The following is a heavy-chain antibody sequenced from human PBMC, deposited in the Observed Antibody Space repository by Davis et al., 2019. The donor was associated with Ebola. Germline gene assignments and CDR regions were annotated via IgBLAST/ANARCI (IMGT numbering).Heavy chain of an antibody. CDR3: AKLSIGVRIAARSRQNWFDP. D-gene: IGHD6-6*01. Sequence: PSETLSLTYAVYGGSFSGYYWSWIRQPPGKGLEWIGEINHSGSTNYNPSLKSRVTISVDTSKNQFSLKLSSVTAADTAVYYCAKLSIGVRIAARSRQNWFDPWGQGTLVTVSS. J-gene: IGHJ5*02. CDR1: GGSFSGYY. V-gene: IGHV4-34*01. CDR2: INHSGST.